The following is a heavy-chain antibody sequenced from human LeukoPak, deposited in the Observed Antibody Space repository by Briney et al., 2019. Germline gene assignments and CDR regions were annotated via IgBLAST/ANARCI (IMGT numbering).Heavy chain of an antibody. CDR2: IWYDGSNK. D-gene: IGHD3-22*01. V-gene: IGHV3-33*01. J-gene: IGHJ5*02. Sequence: GGSLRLSCAASGFTFSSYGMHWVRQAPGNGLEWVAVIWYDGSNKYYADSVKGRFTISRDNSKNTLYLQMNSLRAEDTAVYYCARDYYDSSGYYRFDPWGQGTLVTVSS. CDR1: GFTFSSYG. CDR3: ARDYYDSSGYYRFDP.